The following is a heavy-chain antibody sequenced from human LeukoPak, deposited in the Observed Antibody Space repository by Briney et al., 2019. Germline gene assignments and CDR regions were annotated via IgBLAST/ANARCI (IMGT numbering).Heavy chain of an antibody. Sequence: SETLSLTRTVSGGSISSYYWSWIRQPPGRGLEWIGYIYSSGSTNYNPPLKSRVTISVDASNNQFSLKLSSVTTADTAVYYCARGRQMVTYWGQGTLVTVSS. D-gene: IGHD6-13*01. CDR3: ARGRQMVTY. J-gene: IGHJ4*02. V-gene: IGHV4-59*01. CDR2: IYSSGST. CDR1: GGSISSYY.